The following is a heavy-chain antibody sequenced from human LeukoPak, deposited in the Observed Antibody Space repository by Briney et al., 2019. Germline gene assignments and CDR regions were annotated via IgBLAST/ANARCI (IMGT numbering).Heavy chain of an antibody. Sequence: GGSLRLSCAASGFTFRSYGMHWVRQAPGKGLEWVAVIWYDGSNKYYADSVKGRFTISRDNSKNTLYLQMNSLRAEDTAVYYCARDSDSDSSGYLISYFDYWGQGTLVTVSS. CDR1: GFTFRSYG. D-gene: IGHD3-22*01. J-gene: IGHJ4*02. V-gene: IGHV3-33*01. CDR2: IWYDGSNK. CDR3: ARDSDSDSSGYLISYFDY.